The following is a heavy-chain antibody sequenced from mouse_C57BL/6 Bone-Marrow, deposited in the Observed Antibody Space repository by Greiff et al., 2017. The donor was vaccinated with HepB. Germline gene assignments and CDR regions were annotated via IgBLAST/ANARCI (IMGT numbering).Heavy chain of an antibody. D-gene: IGHD1-1*01. CDR1: GYSFTGYY. V-gene: IGHV1-42*01. CDR2: INPSTGGT. J-gene: IGHJ2*01. Sequence: EVKLVESGPELVKPGASVKISCKASGYSFTGYYMNWVKQSPEKSLEWIGEINPSTGGTTYNQKFKAKATLTVDKSSSTAYMQLKSLTSEDSAVYYCASHYYGSSLYWGQGTTLTVSS. CDR3: ASHYYGSSLY.